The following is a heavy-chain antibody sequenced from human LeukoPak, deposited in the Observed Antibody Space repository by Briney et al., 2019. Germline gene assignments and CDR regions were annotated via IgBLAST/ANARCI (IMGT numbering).Heavy chain of an antibody. J-gene: IGHJ5*02. V-gene: IGHV1-69*04. Sequence: GASVKVSCKASGGTFSSCAISWVRQAPGQGLEWMGRIIPILGIANYAQKFQGRVTITADKSTSTAYSELSSLRSEDTAVYYCARSGSYIAWFDPWGQGTLVTVSS. CDR2: IIPILGIA. CDR3: ARSGSYIAWFDP. CDR1: GGTFSSCA. D-gene: IGHD3-10*01.